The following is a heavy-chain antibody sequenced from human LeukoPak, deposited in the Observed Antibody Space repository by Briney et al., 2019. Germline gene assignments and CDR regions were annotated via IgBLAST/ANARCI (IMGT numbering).Heavy chain of an antibody. J-gene: IGHJ2*01. Sequence: SQTLSLTCTVSGSSISSGSYYWSWIRQPAGKGLEWIGRIYTSGSTNYNPSLKSRVTISVDTSKNQFSLKLSSVTAADTAVYYCAGTTLHYWYFDLWGRGTLVTVSS. CDR1: GSSISSGSYY. V-gene: IGHV4-61*02. D-gene: IGHD4-11*01. CDR2: IYTSGST. CDR3: AGTTLHYWYFDL.